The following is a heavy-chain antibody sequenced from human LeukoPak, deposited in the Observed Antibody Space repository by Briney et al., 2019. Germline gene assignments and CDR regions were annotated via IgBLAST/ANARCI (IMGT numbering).Heavy chain of an antibody. D-gene: IGHD6-13*01. CDR3: SRYGQQLVSDY. CDR2: ISSSGSTL. CDR1: GVTFSNYE. Sequence: GGSLRLSCAASGVTFSNYEMYWVRQAPGQGLEWLSYISSSGSTLYYADSVKGRFTISRDNAKSSLYLQMNSLRAEDTAVYYCSRYGQQLVSDYWGQGTLLTVSS. V-gene: IGHV3-48*03. J-gene: IGHJ4*02.